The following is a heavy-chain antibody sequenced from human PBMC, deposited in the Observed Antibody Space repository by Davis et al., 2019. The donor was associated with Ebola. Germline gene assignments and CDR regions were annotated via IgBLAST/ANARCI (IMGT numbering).Heavy chain of an antibody. CDR1: GFTFSRSW. V-gene: IGHV3-7*01. D-gene: IGHD3-3*01. J-gene: IGHJ4*02. CDR2: IKEDGSEK. CDR3: ANLEWVNPDY. Sequence: GASLKISCVASGFTFSRSWMNWVRQAPGQVLEWVASIKEDGSEKYHVHSVEGRFTISRDNAKNSLYLQMNSLRAEDTAVYYCANLEWVNPDYWGQGVLVTVSS.